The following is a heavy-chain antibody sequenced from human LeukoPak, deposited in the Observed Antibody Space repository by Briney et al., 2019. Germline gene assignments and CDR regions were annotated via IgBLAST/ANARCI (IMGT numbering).Heavy chain of an antibody. CDR2: ISSSGSSI. Sequence: GGSLRLSCAASGFTFSSYEMNWVRQAPGKGLEWVPYISSSGSSIYDGDSVKGRFTISRDNAKNSLYLQMNSLRAEDTAVYYCARARFTMVRGALYFDYWGQGTLVTVSS. CDR3: ARARFTMVRGALYFDY. J-gene: IGHJ4*02. D-gene: IGHD3-10*01. V-gene: IGHV3-48*03. CDR1: GFTFSSYE.